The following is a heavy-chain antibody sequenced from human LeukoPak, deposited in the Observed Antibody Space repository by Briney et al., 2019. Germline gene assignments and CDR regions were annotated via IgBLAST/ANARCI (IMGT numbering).Heavy chain of an antibody. CDR1: GFTFSSYS. CDR3: ARELSGYQQLDY. J-gene: IGHJ4*02. Sequence: GGSLRLSCAASGFTFSSYSMNWVRQAPGQGLEWVSSITSSSGYIFYADSVKGRFTISRDNAKNSLYLQMNSLRAEDTAVYYCARELSGYQQLDYWGQGTLVTVSS. V-gene: IGHV3-21*01. CDR2: ITSSSGYI. D-gene: IGHD5-12*01.